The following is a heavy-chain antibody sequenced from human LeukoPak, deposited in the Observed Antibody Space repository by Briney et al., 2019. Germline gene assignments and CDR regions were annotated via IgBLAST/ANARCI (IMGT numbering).Heavy chain of an antibody. V-gene: IGHV4-34*01. D-gene: IGHD3-10*01. J-gene: IGHJ4*02. CDR2: ISHSGST. CDR3: ARNRITMVRGVTYFDY. Sequence: SETLSLTCAVYGGSFSDYYWTWIRQPPGKGLEWIGEISHSGSTNYNPSLKSRVTISVDTSKKQFFLRLSSVTAADTAVYYCARNRITMVRGVTYFDYWGQGTLVTVSS. CDR1: GGSFSDYY.